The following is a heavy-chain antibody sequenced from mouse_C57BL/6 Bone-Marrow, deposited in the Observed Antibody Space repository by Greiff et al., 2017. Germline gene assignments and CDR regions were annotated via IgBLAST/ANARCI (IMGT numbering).Heavy chain of an antibody. CDR3: ARYDGYYVPYYYAMDY. Sequence: QVQLQQSGAELARPGASVKLSCKASGYTFTSYGISWVKQRTGQGLEWIGEIYPRSGNTYYNEKFKGKGTLTADNSSRTEYMELRSLTSEDAAVYFCARYDGYYVPYYYAMDYWGQGTSVTVSS. CDR2: IYPRSGNT. CDR1: GYTFTSYG. D-gene: IGHD2-3*01. J-gene: IGHJ4*01. V-gene: IGHV1-81*01.